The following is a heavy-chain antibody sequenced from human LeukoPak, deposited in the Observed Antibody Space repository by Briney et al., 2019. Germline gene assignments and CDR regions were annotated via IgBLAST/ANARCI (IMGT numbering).Heavy chain of an antibody. D-gene: IGHD3-22*01. CDR2: IIYSGGAT. CDR3: AKGGLYYDGSGHVYYFDS. J-gene: IGHJ4*02. V-gene: IGHV3-23*01. CDR1: GFTFSRSA. Sequence: PGRSLRLSCAASGFTFSRSAMTWVRQGPGTGLEFVASIIYSGGATYYADSVKGRFTISRDNSKNTLYLQMNSLRAEDTALYYCAKGGLYYDGSGHVYYFDSWGQGTLVTVSS.